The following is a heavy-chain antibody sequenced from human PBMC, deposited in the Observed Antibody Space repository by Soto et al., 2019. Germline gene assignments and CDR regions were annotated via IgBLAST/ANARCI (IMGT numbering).Heavy chain of an antibody. CDR1: GFTFSGSA. CDR2: IRSKANSYAT. V-gene: IGHV3-73*01. D-gene: IGHD3-10*01. Sequence: GGSLRLSCAASGFTFSGSAMHWVRQASGKGLEWVGRIRSKANSYATAYAASVKGRFTISRDDSKNTAYLQMNSLKTEDTAVYYCTRLSRGRGSGSYYNGSDWGQGTLVTVSS. J-gene: IGHJ4*02. CDR3: TRLSRGRGSGSYYNGSD.